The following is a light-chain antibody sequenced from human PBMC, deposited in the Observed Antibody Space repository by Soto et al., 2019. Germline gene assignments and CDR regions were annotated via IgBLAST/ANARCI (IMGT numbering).Light chain of an antibody. CDR3: QQGGNWPLT. Sequence: EIVLTQSPATLSLSPGEGATVSCRASQSVSSHLACYQQKRGQAPRLLIYDASSRASGIPARFSGRGSGTDFTLTISYLEPEDFAIYYCQQGGNWPLTFGQGKRLEIK. V-gene: IGKV3-11*01. CDR1: QSVSSH. J-gene: IGKJ5*01. CDR2: DAS.